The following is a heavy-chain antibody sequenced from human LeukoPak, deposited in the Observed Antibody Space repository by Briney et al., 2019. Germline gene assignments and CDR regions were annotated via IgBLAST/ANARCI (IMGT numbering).Heavy chain of an antibody. CDR3: ARGGSFCSSTSCYITTFDY. J-gene: IGHJ4*02. D-gene: IGHD2-2*02. V-gene: IGHV1-69*13. Sequence: SVKVSCKASGGTFSSYAISWVRQAPGQGLEWMGGIIPILGTANYAQKFQGRVTITADESTSTAYMELSSLRSEDTAVYYCARGGSFCSSTSCYITTFDYWGQGTLVTVSS. CDR1: GGTFSSYA. CDR2: IIPILGTA.